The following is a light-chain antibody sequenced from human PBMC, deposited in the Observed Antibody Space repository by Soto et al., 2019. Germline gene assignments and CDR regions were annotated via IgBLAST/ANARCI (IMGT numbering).Light chain of an antibody. CDR2: EVS. Sequence: QSVLTQPPSASGSPGQSVSISCTGTSSDVGGYNYVSWYQQHPGKAPKLMIYEVSKRPSGVPDRFSGSKSGNTASLTVSGLQAEDVSDYYWTSYAGSNNFYVFGTVTKVTVL. V-gene: IGLV2-8*01. CDR3: TSYAGSNNFYV. CDR1: SSDVGGYNY. J-gene: IGLJ1*01.